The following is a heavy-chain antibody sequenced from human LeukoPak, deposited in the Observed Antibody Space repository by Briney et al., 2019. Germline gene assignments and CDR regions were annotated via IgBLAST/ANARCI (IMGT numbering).Heavy chain of an antibody. D-gene: IGHD1-26*01. CDR3: ATYRYSGSYYRWFDP. CDR2: INHSGST. Sequence: SETLSLTCAVYGGSFSGYYWSWIRQPPGKGLEWFGEINHSGSTNYNPSLKSRVTISVDTSKNQFSLKLSSVTAADTAVYYCATYRYSGSYYRWFDPWGQGTLVTVSS. CDR1: GGSFSGYY. J-gene: IGHJ5*02. V-gene: IGHV4-34*01.